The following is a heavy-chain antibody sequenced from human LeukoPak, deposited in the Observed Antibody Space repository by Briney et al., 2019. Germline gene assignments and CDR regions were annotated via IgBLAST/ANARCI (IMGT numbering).Heavy chain of an antibody. J-gene: IGHJ3*01. CDR2: ISAYNGNT. V-gene: IGHV1-18*01. CDR3: ARESGIVGAQSDAFDL. Sequence: ASVKVSCKASGYTFTSYGISWVRQAPGQGLEWRGWISAYNGNTNYAQKRQGRVTMTTDTSTSTAYMELRSLRSDDTAVYYCARESGIVGAQSDAFDLWGQGTMVTVSS. CDR1: GYTFTSYG. D-gene: IGHD1-26*01.